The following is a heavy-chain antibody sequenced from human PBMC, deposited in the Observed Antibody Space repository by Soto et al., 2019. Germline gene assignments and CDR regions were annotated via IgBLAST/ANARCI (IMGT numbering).Heavy chain of an antibody. CDR3: AREEKQLSRYGGDFDY. Sequence: QVQLQESGPGLVKPSETLSLTCSVSDGSVNTGNYYWSWIRQPPGKGLEWIGHIYYIGTTNYNPPLKSRVTISVDTSKNQCSLKVTSVTAADTAVYFCAREEKQLSRYGGDFDYWGQGILVTVSS. CDR1: DGSVNTGNYY. V-gene: IGHV4-61*01. J-gene: IGHJ4*02. D-gene: IGHD3-16*01. CDR2: IYYIGTT.